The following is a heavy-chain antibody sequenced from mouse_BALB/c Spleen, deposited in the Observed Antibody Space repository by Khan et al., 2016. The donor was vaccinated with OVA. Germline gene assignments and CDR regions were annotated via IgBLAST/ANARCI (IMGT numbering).Heavy chain of an antibody. CDR2: INTYTGEP. J-gene: IGHJ4*01. Sequence: QIQLVQSGPELKKPGETVKISCKASGYSFTNYGINWVKQSPGKALKWMGWINTYTGEPTYADDFKGRFAFSLETSANTAYLQINILKNEDTATDFCARPPYFSDTLDYWGQGTSVTVSS. V-gene: IGHV9-3-1*01. CDR3: ARPPYFSDTLDY. D-gene: IGHD2-10*01. CDR1: GYSFTNYG.